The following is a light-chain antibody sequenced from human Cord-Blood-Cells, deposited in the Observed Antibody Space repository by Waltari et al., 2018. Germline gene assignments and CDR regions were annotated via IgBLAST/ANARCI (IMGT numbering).Light chain of an antibody. Sequence: QSALTQPASVSGSPGQSITISCTGTSRDVGGYDYVPWYPPHPGNAPKLMIYDVSKRPSGVSNRFSGSKSGNTASLTISGLQAEDEADYYCSSYTSSSTYVFGTGTKVTVL. CDR2: DVS. J-gene: IGLJ1*01. V-gene: IGLV2-14*01. CDR3: SSYTSSSTYV. CDR1: SRDVGGYDY.